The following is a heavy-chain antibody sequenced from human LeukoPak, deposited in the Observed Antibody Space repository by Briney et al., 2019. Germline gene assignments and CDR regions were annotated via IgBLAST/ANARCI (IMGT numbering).Heavy chain of an antibody. Sequence: GASVKVSCKASRYTFTSYYMHWVRQAPGQGLEWMGIINPSGSSTSYAQKFQGRVTMTRDMSTSTVYMELSSLRSEDTAVYYCARPQESWCMLSFDYWGQGTLVTVSS. CDR3: ARPQESWCMLSFDY. D-gene: IGHD2-8*01. J-gene: IGHJ4*02. CDR1: RYTFTSYY. CDR2: INPSGSST. V-gene: IGHV1-46*01.